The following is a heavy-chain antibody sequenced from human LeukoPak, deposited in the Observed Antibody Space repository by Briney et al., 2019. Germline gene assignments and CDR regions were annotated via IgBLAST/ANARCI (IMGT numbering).Heavy chain of an antibody. Sequence: GRSLRLSCAASGFTFDDYAMHWVRQAPGKGLEWVSGISWNSGSIGYADSVKGRFTISRDNAKNSLYLQMNSLRAEDTALYYCAKFPSDYWGQGTLVTVSS. J-gene: IGHJ4*02. V-gene: IGHV3-9*01. CDR3: AKFPSDY. CDR1: GFTFDDYA. CDR2: ISWNSGSI.